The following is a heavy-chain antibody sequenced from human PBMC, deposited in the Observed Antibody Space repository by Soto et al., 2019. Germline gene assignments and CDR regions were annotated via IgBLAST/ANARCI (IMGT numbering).Heavy chain of an antibody. CDR3: ARGSGDYYYYYYMDV. J-gene: IGHJ6*03. CDR1: GFTFDDYG. D-gene: IGHD3-10*01. V-gene: IGHV3-20*01. CDR2: INWNGGST. Sequence: EVQLVESGGGVVRPGGSLRLSCAASGFTFDDYGMSWVRQAPGKGLEWVSGINWNGGSTGYADSVKGRFTISRDNAQNSLYLQMNSLRAEDTALYHCARGSGDYYYYYYMDVWGKGTTVTVSS.